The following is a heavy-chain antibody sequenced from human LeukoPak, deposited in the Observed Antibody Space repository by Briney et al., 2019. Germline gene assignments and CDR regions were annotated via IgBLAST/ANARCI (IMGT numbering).Heavy chain of an antibody. D-gene: IGHD1-26*01. CDR2: VFYSGPT. V-gene: IGHV4-59*01. Sequence: SETLSLTCTVSGDSIDSYYWSWIRQPPGEGLQWIGYVFYSGPTNYDASLRSRVAISVDRSKNQFSLKLTSVSAADTAVYYCAGRSARYFDSWGQGTLVTVSS. J-gene: IGHJ4*02. CDR1: GDSIDSYY. CDR3: AGRSARYFDS.